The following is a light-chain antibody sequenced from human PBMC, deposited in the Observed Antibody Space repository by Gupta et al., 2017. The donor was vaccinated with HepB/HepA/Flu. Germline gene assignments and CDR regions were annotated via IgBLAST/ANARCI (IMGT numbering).Light chain of an antibody. V-gene: IGLV1-44*01. CDR2: GKN. CDR1: SANIGSNT. Sequence: QSVLTQPPSASGTPGQRVTISCSGGSANIGSNTVHWYQHLPGTAPKLLIYGKNQRPSGVTDRFSGSTSGTSASLAISGLQSEDEADYYCATWDDSLKGRVFGGGTKLTVL. CDR3: ATWDDSLKGRV. J-gene: IGLJ2*01.